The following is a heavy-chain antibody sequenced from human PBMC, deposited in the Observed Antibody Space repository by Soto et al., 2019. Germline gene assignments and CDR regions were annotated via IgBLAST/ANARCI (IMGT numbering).Heavy chain of an antibody. V-gene: IGHV1-24*01. CDR1: GYTLTELS. CDR3: ATPLTRIPAARPAFYYYGMDV. J-gene: IGHJ6*02. Sequence: ASVKVSCKVSGYTLTELSMHWVRQAPGKGLEWMGRFHPEDGETIYAQKYQGRVTMTEDTSTDTAYRELSSLRSEDTAMYYCATPLTRIPAARPAFYYYGMDVWGQGTTGTV. CDR2: FHPEDGET. D-gene: IGHD6-6*01.